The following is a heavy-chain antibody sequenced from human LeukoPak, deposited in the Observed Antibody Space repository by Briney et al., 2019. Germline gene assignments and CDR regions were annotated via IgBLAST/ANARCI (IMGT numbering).Heavy chain of an antibody. CDR2: INSDGSSA. Sequence: AGGSLRLSCAASGFTFSSYWMHWVRQAPRKGLVWVSRINSDGSSASYADSVKGRFTISRDNAKNTLYLQMNSLRAEDTAVYYCARVGIAAAGYWGQGTLVTVSS. D-gene: IGHD6-13*01. V-gene: IGHV3-74*01. J-gene: IGHJ4*02. CDR3: ARVGIAAAGY. CDR1: GFTFSSYW.